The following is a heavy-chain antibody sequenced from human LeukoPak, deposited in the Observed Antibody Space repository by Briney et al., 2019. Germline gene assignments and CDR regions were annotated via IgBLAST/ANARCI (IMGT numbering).Heavy chain of an antibody. D-gene: IGHD4-17*01. CDR3: AGESHFQLRLLPDY. CDR1: GGTFSSYA. V-gene: IGHV1-69*06. CDR2: IILIFGTA. J-gene: IGHJ4*02. Sequence: ASVKVSCKASGGTFSSYAISWVRQAPGQGLEWMGRIILIFGTANYAQKFQGRVTITADKSTSTAYMELSSLRSEDTAVYYCAGESHFQLRLLPDYWGQGTLVTVSS.